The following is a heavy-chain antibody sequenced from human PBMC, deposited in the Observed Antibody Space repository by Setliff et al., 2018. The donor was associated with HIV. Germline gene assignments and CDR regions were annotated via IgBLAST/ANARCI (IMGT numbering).Heavy chain of an antibody. CDR3: ARASGGNSVENGFDI. CDR1: GYTFSNYD. Sequence: VSCKASGYTFSNYDINWVRQATGQGPEWMGWMNPYSGNTGYAQKFQGRVSMTRNTSISTAYMEMRGLTYDDTAVYYCARASGGNSVENGFDIWGQGTMVTVSS. V-gene: IGHV1-8*01. CDR2: MNPYSGNT. D-gene: IGHD1-26*01. J-gene: IGHJ3*02.